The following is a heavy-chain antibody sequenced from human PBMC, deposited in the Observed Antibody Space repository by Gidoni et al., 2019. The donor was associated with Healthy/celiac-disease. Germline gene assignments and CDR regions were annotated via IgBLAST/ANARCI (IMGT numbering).Heavy chain of an antibody. CDR3: ARHIRHISSDDAFDI. J-gene: IGHJ3*02. D-gene: IGHD2-21*01. Sequence: QVQLQESGPGLVKPSETLSLTCTVSGGSISSYYWSWIRQPPGKGLEWIGYIYYSGSTNYNPSLKSRVTISVDTSKNQFSLKLSSVTAADTAVYYCARHIRHISSDDAFDIWGQGTMVTVSS. CDR2: IYYSGST. V-gene: IGHV4-59*08. CDR1: GGSISSYY.